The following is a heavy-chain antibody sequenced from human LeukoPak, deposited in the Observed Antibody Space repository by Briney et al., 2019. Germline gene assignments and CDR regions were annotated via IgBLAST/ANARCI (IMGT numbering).Heavy chain of an antibody. CDR3: ARHFGSGSYYNGYNWFDP. J-gene: IGHJ5*02. CDR2: INHSGST. V-gene: IGHV4-39*01. CDR1: GGSISSSTYY. Sequence: SETLSLTCTVSGGSISSSTYYWSWIRQPPGKGLEWIGEINHSGSTNYNPSLKSRVTISVDTSKNQFSLKLSSVTAADTAVYYCARHFGSGSYYNGYNWFDPWGQGTLVTVSS. D-gene: IGHD3-10*01.